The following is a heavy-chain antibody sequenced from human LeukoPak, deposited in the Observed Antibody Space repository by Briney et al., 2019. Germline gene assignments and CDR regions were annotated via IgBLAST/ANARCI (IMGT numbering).Heavy chain of an antibody. CDR3: ARDTIVGATTFDY. J-gene: IGHJ4*02. CDR1: GFTFSNCG. Sequence: GGSLRLSCAASGFTFSNCGMHWVRQAPGKGLEWVAIISNDGSRKYYAHSVEGRFTISRDNSKNTLYLQMDSLRAEDTAVYYCARDTIVGATTFDYWGQGTLVTVSS. D-gene: IGHD1-26*01. V-gene: IGHV3-30*03. CDR2: ISNDGSRK.